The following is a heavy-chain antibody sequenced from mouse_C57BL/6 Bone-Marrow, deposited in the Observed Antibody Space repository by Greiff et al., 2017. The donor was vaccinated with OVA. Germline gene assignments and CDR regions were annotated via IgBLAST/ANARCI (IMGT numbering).Heavy chain of an antibody. J-gene: IGHJ3*01. CDR1: GFSLTSYG. Sequence: QVQLKQSGPGLVQPSQSLSITCTVSGFSLTSYGVHWVRQSPGKGLEWLGVIWSGGSTDYNAAFISRLSISKDNSKSQVFVKMNSLQADDTAIYYCASSRAWFAYWGQGTLVTVSA. V-gene: IGHV2-2*01. CDR3: ASSRAWFAY. CDR2: IWSGGST.